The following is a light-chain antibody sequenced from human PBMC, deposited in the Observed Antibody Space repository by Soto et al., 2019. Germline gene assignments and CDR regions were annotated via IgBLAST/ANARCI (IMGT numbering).Light chain of an antibody. CDR2: KVS. CDR3: LQGTHWPWT. CDR1: QSLIHSDGDTY. V-gene: IGKV2-30*02. Sequence: DVVMTQSPLSLPVTLGQPASISCRSSQSLIHSDGDTYLIWFQQRPGQSPRRLIYKVSDRDSGVPDRFRGGASGTDFTLIISRVEAEDVGVYYCLQGTHWPWTFGQGTEVEIK. J-gene: IGKJ1*01.